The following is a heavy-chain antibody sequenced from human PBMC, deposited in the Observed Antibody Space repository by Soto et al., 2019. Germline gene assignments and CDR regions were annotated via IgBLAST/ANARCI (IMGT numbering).Heavy chain of an antibody. D-gene: IGHD3-22*01. CDR2: IIPIFGTA. CDR1: GGTFSSYA. Sequence: QVRLVQSGAEVKKPGSSVKVSCKASGGTFSSYAISWVRQAPGQGLEWMGGIIPIFGTANYAQKFQGRVTITADESTSTAYMELSSLRSEDTAVYYCATTKPPYYYDSSGYFRPGTFDIWCQGTMVTVSS. J-gene: IGHJ3*02. CDR3: ATTKPPYYYDSSGYFRPGTFDI. V-gene: IGHV1-69*01.